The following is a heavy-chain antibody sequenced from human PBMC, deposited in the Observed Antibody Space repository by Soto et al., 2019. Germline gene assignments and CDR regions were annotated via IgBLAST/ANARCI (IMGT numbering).Heavy chain of an antibody. CDR2: IYTSGNN. D-gene: IGHD3-22*01. Sequence: SETLSLTGTVSGGSITSYYWSWIRQPAWKGLEWIGRIYTSGNNNYNPSLKSRVTMSVDTSKNQFSLKLSSVTAADTAVYYCARAYYGRADEWGPGTLVTVSS. CDR3: ARAYYGRADE. V-gene: IGHV4-4*07. J-gene: IGHJ4*02. CDR1: GGSITSYY.